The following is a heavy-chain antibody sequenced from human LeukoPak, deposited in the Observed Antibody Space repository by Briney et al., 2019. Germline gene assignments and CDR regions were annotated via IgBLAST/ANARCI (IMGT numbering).Heavy chain of an antibody. Sequence: SETLSLTCAVYGGSFSGYYWSWIRQPAGKGLEWIGRIYTSGSTNYNPSLKSRVTMSVDTSKNQFSLKLSSVTAADTAVYYCARDSHGDYDSSGYLPFDYWGQGTLVTASS. CDR1: GGSFSGYY. D-gene: IGHD3-22*01. V-gene: IGHV4-4*07. J-gene: IGHJ4*02. CDR3: ARDSHGDYDSSGYLPFDY. CDR2: IYTSGST.